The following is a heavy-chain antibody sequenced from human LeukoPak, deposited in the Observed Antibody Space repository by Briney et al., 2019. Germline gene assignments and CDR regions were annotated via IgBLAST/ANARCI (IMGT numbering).Heavy chain of an antibody. Sequence: SETLSLTCTVFGGSISSYYWSWIRQPPGKGLEWIGYIYYSGSTNYNPSLKSRATISVDTSKNQFSLKLSSVTAADTAVYYCARVGYSSGWDFDYWGQGTLVTVSS. J-gene: IGHJ4*02. CDR1: GGSISSYY. D-gene: IGHD6-19*01. CDR3: ARVGYSSGWDFDY. CDR2: IYYSGST. V-gene: IGHV4-59*01.